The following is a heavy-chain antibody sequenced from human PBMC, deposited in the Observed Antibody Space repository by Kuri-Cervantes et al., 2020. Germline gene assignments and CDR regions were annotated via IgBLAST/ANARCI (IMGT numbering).Heavy chain of an antibody. CDR2: ISSSGSTI. CDR1: GFTFSDYY. D-gene: IGHD6-19*01. CDR3: ARPPARYSSGWYGS. Sequence: GESLKISCAASGFTFSDYYMSWIRQAPGKGLEWVSYISSSGSTIYCADSVKGRFTISRDNAKNSLYLQMNSLRAEDTAVYYCARPPARYSSGWYGSWGQGTLVTVSS. J-gene: IGHJ5*01. V-gene: IGHV3-11*01.